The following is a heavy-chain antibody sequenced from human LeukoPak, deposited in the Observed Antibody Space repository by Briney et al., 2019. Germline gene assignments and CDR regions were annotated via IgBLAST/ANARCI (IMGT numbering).Heavy chain of an antibody. CDR1: GGSNSSGDYY. J-gene: IGHJ6*03. CDR3: AREGTTVTWYYYYYMDV. CDR2: IYYSGST. Sequence: SETLSLTCTVSGGSNSSGDYYWSWIRQPPGKGLEWIGYIYYSGSTYYNPSLKSRVTISVDTSKNQFSLKLSSVTAADTAVYYCAREGTTVTWYYYYYMDVWGKGTTVTVSS. V-gene: IGHV4-30-4*08. D-gene: IGHD4-11*01.